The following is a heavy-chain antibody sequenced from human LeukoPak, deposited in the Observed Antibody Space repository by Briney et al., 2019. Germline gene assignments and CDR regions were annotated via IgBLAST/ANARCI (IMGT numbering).Heavy chain of an antibody. CDR3: ARSAFLVTAPGLYYFDY. CDR1: GGSISSYY. V-gene: IGHV4-4*07. Sequence: SETLSLTCTVSGGSISSYYWSWIRQPAGKGLEWIGHIYNSGSTNYNPSLKGRVTMSVATSKNQLSLHLSSVTAADTAVDYCARSAFLVTAPGLYYFDYWGQGTLVAVSS. D-gene: IGHD6-13*01. J-gene: IGHJ4*02. CDR2: IYNSGST.